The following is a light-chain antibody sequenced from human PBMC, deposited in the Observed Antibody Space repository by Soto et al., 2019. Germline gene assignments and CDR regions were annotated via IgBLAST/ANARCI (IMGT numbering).Light chain of an antibody. CDR3: QSYDSSLSGSEV. V-gene: IGLV1-40*01. Sequence: QSVLTQPPSVSGAPGQRVTISCTGSSSNIGAGYDVHWYQQLPGTAPKLLMYGNGNRPSGVPDRFSGSKSGTSASPAITGLQAEDEADYYCQSYDSSLSGSEVFGTGTKVTVL. J-gene: IGLJ1*01. CDR2: GNG. CDR1: SSNIGAGYD.